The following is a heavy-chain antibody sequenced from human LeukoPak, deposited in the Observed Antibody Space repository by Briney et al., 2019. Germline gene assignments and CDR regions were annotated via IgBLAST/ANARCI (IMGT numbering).Heavy chain of an antibody. CDR3: AREDLYNWNDGAFDY. D-gene: IGHD1-1*01. CDR2: IYTSGST. CDR1: GGSISSYY. J-gene: IGHJ4*02. V-gene: IGHV4-4*07. Sequence: PSETLSLTCTVSGGSISSYYWSWIRQPAGKGLEWIGRIYTSGSTNYNPSLKSRVTMSVDTSKNQFSLKLSSVTAADTAVYYCAREDLYNWNDGAFDYWGQGTLVTVSS.